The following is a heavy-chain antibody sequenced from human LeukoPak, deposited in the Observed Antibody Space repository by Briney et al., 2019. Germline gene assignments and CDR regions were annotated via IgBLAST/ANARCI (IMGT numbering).Heavy chain of an antibody. CDR1: GFTFSSYA. V-gene: IGHV3-30*04. CDR3: ARVRYYDCSGYSFFDY. J-gene: IGHJ4*02. CDR2: ISYDGSNK. Sequence: GGSLRLSCAASGFTFSSYAMHWVRQAPGKGLEWVAVISYDGSNKYYADSVKGRFTISRDNSKNTLYLQMNSLRAEDTAVYYCARVRYYDCSGYSFFDYWGQGTLVTVSS. D-gene: IGHD3-22*01.